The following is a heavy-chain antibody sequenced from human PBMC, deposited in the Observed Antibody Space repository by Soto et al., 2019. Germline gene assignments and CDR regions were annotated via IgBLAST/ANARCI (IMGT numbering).Heavy chain of an antibody. CDR2: INHSGST. Sequence: SETLCLTCAVDGGSFSCYYWSWIRQPPGKGLEWIGEINHSGSTNYNPSLKSRVTISVDTSKNQFSLKLSSVTAADTAVYYCARGGAARLYYYYYYMDVWGKGTTVTVSS. J-gene: IGHJ6*03. CDR1: GGSFSCYY. V-gene: IGHV4-34*01. CDR3: ARGGAARLYYYYYYMDV. D-gene: IGHD6-6*01.